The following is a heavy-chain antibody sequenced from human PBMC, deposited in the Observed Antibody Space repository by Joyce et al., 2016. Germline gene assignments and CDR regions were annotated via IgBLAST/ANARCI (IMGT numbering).Heavy chain of an antibody. Sequence: EVQLVESGGGLVQPGGSLRLSCAASGFTVRGYWMSWVRQVPGKGLEWVANIKQDGSEKYYVDSVKGRFTISRDNAKNSLFLQMNSLRAGDTAVYYCARIITIIASWYFDLWGRGTLVTVSS. D-gene: IGHD3-10*01. CDR3: ARIITIIASWYFDL. CDR2: IKQDGSEK. J-gene: IGHJ2*01. V-gene: IGHV3-7*01. CDR1: GFTVRGYW.